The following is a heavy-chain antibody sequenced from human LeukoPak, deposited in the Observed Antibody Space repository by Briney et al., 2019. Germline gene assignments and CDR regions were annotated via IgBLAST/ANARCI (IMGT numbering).Heavy chain of an antibody. V-gene: IGHV1-3*01. CDR3: ARDGYDADGYLDY. CDR1: GYPFRSYV. D-gene: IGHD5-12*01. CDR2: INPANGNT. Sequence: ASVKVSCKASGYPFRSYVMHWLRQAPGQGLEWIGWINPANGNTKYSRNFQGRVTITRDTSASVVYMELSSLRYEDTAVYYCARDGYDADGYLDYWGQGALVPVSS. J-gene: IGHJ4*02.